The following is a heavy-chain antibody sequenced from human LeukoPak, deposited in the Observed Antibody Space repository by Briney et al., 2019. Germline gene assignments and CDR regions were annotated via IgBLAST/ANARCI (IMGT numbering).Heavy chain of an antibody. Sequence: SCKASGYTFTGYYMHWVRQAPGKGLEWVALISYDGSKKHFADSVKGRFTISRDNPKNTLYLQMNSLRGEDTAVYYCARDSARRDGYNFDYWGQGTLVTVSS. V-gene: IGHV3-30*04. D-gene: IGHD5-24*01. J-gene: IGHJ4*02. CDR2: ISYDGSKK. CDR3: ARDSARRDGYNFDY. CDR1: GYTFTGYY.